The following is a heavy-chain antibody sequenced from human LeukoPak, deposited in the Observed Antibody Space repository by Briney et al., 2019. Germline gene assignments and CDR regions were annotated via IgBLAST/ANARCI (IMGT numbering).Heavy chain of an antibody. V-gene: IGHV4-39*01. CDR1: GDSIRRDNYY. CDR2: IYYSGST. J-gene: IGHJ4*02. D-gene: IGHD3-16*02. Sequence: SETLSLTCTVSGDSIRRDNYYWGWIRQPPGKGLEWIGSIYYSGSTYYNPSLKSRVSISVDPSKSQFSLKLTSVTAADTAVYYCATHPLLDYWGQGSLVTVSS. CDR3: ATHPLLDY.